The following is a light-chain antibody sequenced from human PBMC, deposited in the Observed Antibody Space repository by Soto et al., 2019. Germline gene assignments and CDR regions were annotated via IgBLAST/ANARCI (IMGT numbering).Light chain of an antibody. CDR2: EVS. J-gene: IGLJ3*02. CDR3: SSYAGSSAWV. V-gene: IGLV2-8*01. CDR1: SGDVGGYNY. Sequence: QSVLTQPPSASGSPGQSVTISCTGNSGDVGGYNYVSWYQHHPGKAPQLIIYEVSKRPSGVPDRFSGYKSGNTASLTVSGLQAEDEADYYCSSYAGSSAWVFGGGTKLTVL.